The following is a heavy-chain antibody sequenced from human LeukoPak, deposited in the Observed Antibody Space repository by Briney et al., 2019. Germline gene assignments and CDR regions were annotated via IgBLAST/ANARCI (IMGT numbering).Heavy chain of an antibody. CDR1: GFTFSSYR. J-gene: IGHJ4*02. CDR3: ARGPTRANSTDY. CDR2: IKQDGSEK. Sequence: GGSLRLSCAASGFTFSSYRMSWVRQAPGKGLEWVANIKQDGSEKYYVDSVKGRFTISRDNAKNSLYLQMNSLRAEDTAVYYCARGPTRANSTDYWGQGALVTVSS. D-gene: IGHD2/OR15-2a*01. V-gene: IGHV3-7*01.